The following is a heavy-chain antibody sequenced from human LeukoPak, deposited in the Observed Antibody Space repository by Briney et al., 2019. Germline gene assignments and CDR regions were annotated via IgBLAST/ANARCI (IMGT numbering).Heavy chain of an antibody. CDR3: ARVGTYYGDYVHFDY. V-gene: IGHV7-4-1*02. CDR1: GYTFTSYA. Sequence: ASVKVSCKASGYTFTSYAMNWVRQAPGQGLEWMGWINTNTGNPTYAQGLTGRFVFSLDTSVSTAYLQISSLKAEDTAVYYCARVGTYYGDYVHFDYWGQGTLVTVSS. J-gene: IGHJ4*02. D-gene: IGHD4-17*01. CDR2: INTNTGNP.